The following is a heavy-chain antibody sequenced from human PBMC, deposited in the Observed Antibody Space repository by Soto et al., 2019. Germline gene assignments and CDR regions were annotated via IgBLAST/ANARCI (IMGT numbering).Heavy chain of an antibody. Sequence: EVQLEESGGALVQPGRSLRLSCAASGFTFDDYAMYWVRQVLGKGLEWVSSISWNSGNIGYADSVKGRFTTSRDNAENSLYLQMNSLRPEDTALYYCVRSKGGYSYGTPFDYGGQGNLVTVSS. V-gene: IGHV3-9*01. D-gene: IGHD5-18*01. CDR2: ISWNSGNI. CDR1: GFTFDDYA. J-gene: IGHJ4*02. CDR3: VRSKGGYSYGTPFDY.